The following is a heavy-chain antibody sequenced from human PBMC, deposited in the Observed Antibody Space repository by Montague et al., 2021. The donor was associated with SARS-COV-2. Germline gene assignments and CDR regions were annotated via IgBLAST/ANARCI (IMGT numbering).Heavy chain of an antibody. CDR1: GFIFSNYA. V-gene: IGHV3-23*01. CDR3: AKDTATIRIAVALMDV. D-gene: IGHD6-19*01. Sequence: SLRLSCPASGFIFSNYAMTWVRQAPGKGLEWVSTMSGSGVRRDYADSVKGRFTIPRDSSKNTLYLQMNSLRVEDTAVYYCAKDTATIRIAVALMDVWGQGTTVIVSS. J-gene: IGHJ6*02. CDR2: MSGSGVRR.